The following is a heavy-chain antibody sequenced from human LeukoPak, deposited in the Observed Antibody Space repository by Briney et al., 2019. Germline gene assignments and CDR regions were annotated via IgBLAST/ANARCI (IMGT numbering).Heavy chain of an antibody. J-gene: IGHJ4*02. CDR1: GLTVSSSY. CDR2: IYSIYGGGST. Sequence: TGGSLRLSCAVSGLTVSSSYVSWVRQAPGKGLEWVSLIYSIYGGGSTFYADSVKGRFTISGDNSKNTLFLQMNSLRPEDTAVYYCAREIAVAAHFDYWGQGTLVTVSS. D-gene: IGHD6-19*01. V-gene: IGHV3-66*02. CDR3: AREIAVAAHFDY.